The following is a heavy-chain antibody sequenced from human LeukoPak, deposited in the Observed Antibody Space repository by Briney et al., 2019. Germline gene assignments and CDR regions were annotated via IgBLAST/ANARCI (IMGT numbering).Heavy chain of an antibody. J-gene: IGHJ6*03. Sequence: GGSLRLSCAASGFTFSSYSMNWVRQAPGKGLEWVSAISGSGGSTYYADSVKGRFTISRDNSKNKMYLKRTSWEAKAAAVYYCAKESWRYYTSRDGTYYYYYYMDVWGKGTTVTISS. CDR2: ISGSGGST. V-gene: IGHV3-23*01. CDR1: GFTFSSYS. D-gene: IGHD3-3*01. CDR3: AKESWRYYTSRDGTYYYYYYMDV.